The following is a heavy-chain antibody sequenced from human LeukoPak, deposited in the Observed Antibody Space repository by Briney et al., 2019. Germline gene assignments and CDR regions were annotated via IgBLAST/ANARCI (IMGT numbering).Heavy chain of an antibody. CDR3: ARDGGTYYGDY. J-gene: IGHJ4*02. V-gene: IGHV3-53*01. Sequence: HPGGSLRLSCAASGLFVTQNYMSWVRQAPGRGLEWVSVIYARGTTYYADSVKDRFTISTYKSKNTLYLQMDNLRAEDTAVYYCARDGGTYYGDYWGQGALVIVSS. CDR2: IYARGTT. D-gene: IGHD1-26*01. CDR1: GLFVTQNY.